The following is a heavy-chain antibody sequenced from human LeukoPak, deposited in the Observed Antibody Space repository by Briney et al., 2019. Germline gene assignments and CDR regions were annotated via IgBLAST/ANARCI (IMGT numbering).Heavy chain of an antibody. Sequence: GGSLRLSCAVSGFTSSGDWMHWVRHAPGKGLVWVSRSKNDGSSTSYADSVKGRFTISRDNAKNTLYLQMNSLRAEDTAVYYCARELLRIGGQTDASDIWGQGTMVTVS. J-gene: IGHJ3*02. CDR2: SKNDGSST. V-gene: IGHV3-74*01. CDR3: ARELLRIGGQTDASDI. CDR1: GFTSSGDW. D-gene: IGHD2/OR15-2a*01.